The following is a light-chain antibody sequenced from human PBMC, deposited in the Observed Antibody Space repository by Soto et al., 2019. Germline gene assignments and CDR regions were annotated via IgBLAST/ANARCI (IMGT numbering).Light chain of an antibody. CDR2: RTS. CDR3: QQYNNWPRAT. V-gene: IGKV3-15*01. Sequence: EIVMTQSPATLSVSPGERVTLSCRPSQSISGNLAWYQHKPGQAPRLLMFRTSTRATGFPARFSGSGSGTEFNLTISSLQSEDFAIYYCQQYNNWPRATFGGGTKVDIK. CDR1: QSISGN. J-gene: IGKJ4*01.